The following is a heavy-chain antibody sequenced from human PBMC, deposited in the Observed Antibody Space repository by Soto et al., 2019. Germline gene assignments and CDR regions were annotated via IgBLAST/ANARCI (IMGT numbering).Heavy chain of an antibody. V-gene: IGHV3-48*01. Sequence: PGGSLRLSCAASGFTFSSYSLNWVRQAPGKGLEWVSYISADRSTIYYADSVKGRFTISRDNAKNSLYLQMNSLRAEDTAVYYCARDRVTTVTFCDYWGQGTLVTVSS. CDR3: ARDRVTTVTFCDY. J-gene: IGHJ4*02. CDR2: ISADRSTI. D-gene: IGHD4-17*01. CDR1: GFTFSSYS.